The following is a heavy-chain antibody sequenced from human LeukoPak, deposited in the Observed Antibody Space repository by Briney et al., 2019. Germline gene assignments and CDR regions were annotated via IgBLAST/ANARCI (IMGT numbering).Heavy chain of an antibody. CDR1: GFAFSSYA. V-gene: IGHV3-23*03. CDR2: IYRGCVDT. Sequence: GGSLRLSCVASGFAFSSYAMSWVRQAPGKGLEGGSIIYRGCVDTYYVDSVKRRFNVSRENSEHTLYLELNSLRAEDTAIYYCAKDRYYGWGTSDFDFWGQGTLVTVSS. D-gene: IGHD3-10*01. J-gene: IGHJ4*02. CDR3: AKDRYYGWGTSDFDF.